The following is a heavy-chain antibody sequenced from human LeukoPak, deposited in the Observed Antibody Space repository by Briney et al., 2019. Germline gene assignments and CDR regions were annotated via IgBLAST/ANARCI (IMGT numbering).Heavy chain of an antibody. CDR3: ARDPYSSGWYGGLDI. J-gene: IGHJ3*02. Sequence: SETLSLTCTVSGGSISSYYWSWIRQPPGKGLEWIGYIYYSGSTNYNPSLKSRVTISVDTSKNQFSLKLSSVTAADTAVYYCARDPYSSGWYGGLDIWGQGTMVTVSS. D-gene: IGHD6-19*01. V-gene: IGHV4-59*01. CDR1: GGSISSYY. CDR2: IYYSGST.